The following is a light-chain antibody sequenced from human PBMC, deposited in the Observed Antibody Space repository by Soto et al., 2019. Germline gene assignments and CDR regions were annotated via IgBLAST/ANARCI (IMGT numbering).Light chain of an antibody. CDR1: QSVSSY. CDR2: DAS. J-gene: IGKJ1*01. Sequence: EIVLTQSPATLSLSPGERATLSCRASQSVSSYLAWYQQKPGQAPRLLIYDASSRATGIPARFSGSGSGTGFTLTLSSLEPEDFAVYYCQQRSNWPVTFGQGTKVEIK. CDR3: QQRSNWPVT. V-gene: IGKV3-11*01.